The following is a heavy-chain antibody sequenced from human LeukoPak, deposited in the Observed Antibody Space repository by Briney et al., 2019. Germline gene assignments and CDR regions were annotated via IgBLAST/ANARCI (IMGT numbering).Heavy chain of an antibody. CDR3: ARLRRGRFDP. D-gene: IGHD3-16*01. CDR1: GGSFSGYY. CDR2: INHSGST. Sequence: SETLSLTCAVYGGSFSGYYWSWIRQPPGKGLEWIGEINHSGSTNYNPSLKSRVTISVDTSKNQFSLKLSSVTAADTAVYYCARLRRGRFDPWGQGTLVTVSS. V-gene: IGHV4-34*01. J-gene: IGHJ5*02.